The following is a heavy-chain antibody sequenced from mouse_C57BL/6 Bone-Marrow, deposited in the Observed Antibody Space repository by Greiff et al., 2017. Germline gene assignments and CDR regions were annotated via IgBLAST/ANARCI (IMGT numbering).Heavy chain of an antibody. Sequence: QVQLQQSGPGLVQPSQSLSITCTVSGFSLTSYGVHWVRQSPGKGLEWLGVIWSGGSTDYNAAFISRLSISKDNSKSQVVFKMNSLQADDTAIYYCARNSQFITTIAYWGQGTLVTVAA. D-gene: IGHD1-1*01. CDR3: ARNSQFITTIAY. J-gene: IGHJ3*01. CDR1: GFSLTSYG. V-gene: IGHV2-2*01. CDR2: IWSGGST.